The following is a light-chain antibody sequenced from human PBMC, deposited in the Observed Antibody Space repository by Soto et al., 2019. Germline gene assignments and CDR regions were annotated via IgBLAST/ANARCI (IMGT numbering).Light chain of an antibody. CDR3: AAWDASLNAWL. CDR2: RNT. J-gene: IGLJ2*01. Sequence: QSVLTQPPSASGTPGQRVTISCSGSSSNIGSEYVYWYQQLPGTAPKVLIYRNTERPSGVPDRFSGSKSGTSACLAISGLRSEDESDYDCAAWDASLNAWLFGGGTKLTVL. CDR1: SSNIGSEY. V-gene: IGLV1-47*01.